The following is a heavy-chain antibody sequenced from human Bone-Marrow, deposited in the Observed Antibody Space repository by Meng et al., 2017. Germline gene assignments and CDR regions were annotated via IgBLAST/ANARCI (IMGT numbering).Heavy chain of an antibody. D-gene: IGHD3-16*01. CDR1: GGTFSSHA. CDR3: AGGVGSDRSDAFDI. J-gene: IGHJ3*02. CDR2: IIPILATA. Sequence: SVKVSCKASGGTFSSHAISWVRQAPGQGLEWMGGIIPILATANYAQKFQARVTITAEKFTSTAYMELSSLRSEDTAVYYCAGGVGSDRSDAFDIWGQGTMVTVSS. V-gene: IGHV1-69*10.